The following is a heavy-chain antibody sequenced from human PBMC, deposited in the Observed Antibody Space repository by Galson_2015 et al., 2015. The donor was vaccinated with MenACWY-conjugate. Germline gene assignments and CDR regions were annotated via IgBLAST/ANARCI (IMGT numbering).Heavy chain of an antibody. J-gene: IGHJ6*04. CDR3: VANGWTIMAGRPSFQDV. CDR1: GFSFRNYG. D-gene: IGHD6-19*01. CDR2: IRSGSVDT. V-gene: IGHV3-21*06. Sequence: SLRLSCAGSGFSFRNYGINWVRQAPGKGLEWVSTIRSGSVDTYYRDSVKGRFNISRDNAKNLVFLQMSNLRAEDTAVYYCVANGWTIMAGRPSFQDVCSKGTTAIASS.